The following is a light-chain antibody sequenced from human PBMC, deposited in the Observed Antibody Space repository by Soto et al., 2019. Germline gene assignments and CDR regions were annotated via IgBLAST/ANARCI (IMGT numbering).Light chain of an antibody. V-gene: IGLV2-14*03. CDR1: GSDIGTYNY. CDR3: KSYTSASTYV. Sequence: QSALTQPASVSGSPGQSITISCTGNGSDIGTYNYVSWYQHHPGKAPKFIIYDVTNRPSGVSDRFSGSKSGKTASLTISGLQAEDEADYFCKSYTSASTYVFGTGTKLTVL. CDR2: DVT. J-gene: IGLJ1*01.